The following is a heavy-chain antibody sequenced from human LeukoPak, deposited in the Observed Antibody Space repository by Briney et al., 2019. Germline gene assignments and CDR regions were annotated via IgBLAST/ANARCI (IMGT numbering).Heavy chain of an antibody. CDR1: GGSISSGSYY. CDR3: ASEGSYYDSSEGSSAFDI. J-gene: IGHJ3*02. V-gene: IGHV4-61*01. D-gene: IGHD3-22*01. Sequence: SETLSLTCTVSGGSISSGSYYWSWIRQPPGKGLEWIGYIYYSGSTNYNPSLKSRVTISVDTSKNQFSLKLSSVTAADTAVYYCASEGSYYDSSEGSSAFDIWGQGTMVTVSS. CDR2: IYYSGST.